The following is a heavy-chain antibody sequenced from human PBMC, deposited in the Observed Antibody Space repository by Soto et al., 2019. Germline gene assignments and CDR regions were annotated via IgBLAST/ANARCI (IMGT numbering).Heavy chain of an antibody. D-gene: IGHD3-16*02. Sequence: PGGSLRLSCAASGFTFSSYAMSWVRQAPGKGLEWVSAISGSGGSTYYADSVKGRFTISRDNSKNTLYLQMNSLRAEDTAVYYCARGEKGELSFNYFDYWGQGTLVTVYS. CDR1: GFTFSSYA. J-gene: IGHJ4*02. V-gene: IGHV3-23*01. CDR2: ISGSGGST. CDR3: ARGEKGELSFNYFDY.